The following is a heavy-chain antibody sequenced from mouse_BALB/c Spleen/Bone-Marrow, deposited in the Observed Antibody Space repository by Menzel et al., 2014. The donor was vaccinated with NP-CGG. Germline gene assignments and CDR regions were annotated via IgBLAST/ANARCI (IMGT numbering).Heavy chain of an antibody. J-gene: IGHJ2*01. Sequence: QVQLQQSGAELMKPGASVKISCKATGYTFSSYWIEWVKQRPGHGLEWIGEILPGSGSTNYNEKFKGKATFTADTSSNAAYMQLSSLTSEDSAVYYCARFYYYGSSYYFDYWGRGTTLTVSS. V-gene: IGHV1-9*01. CDR2: ILPGSGST. CDR1: GYTFSSYW. D-gene: IGHD1-1*01. CDR3: ARFYYYGSSYYFDY.